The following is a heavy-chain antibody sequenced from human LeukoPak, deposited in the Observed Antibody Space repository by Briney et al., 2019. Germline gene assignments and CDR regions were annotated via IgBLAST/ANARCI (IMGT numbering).Heavy chain of an antibody. CDR3: ARSSRGFYFRFDY. CDR2: IYYSGST. CDR1: GDSIISYY. J-gene: IGHJ4*02. Sequence: SETLSLTCTVSGDSIISYYWSWTRQPPGKGLEWIGYIYYSGSTNYNPSLKSRVTISVDTSKNQFSLRLSSVTAADTAVYYCARSSRGFYFRFDYWGQGTLVTVSS. D-gene: IGHD3-22*01. V-gene: IGHV4-59*01.